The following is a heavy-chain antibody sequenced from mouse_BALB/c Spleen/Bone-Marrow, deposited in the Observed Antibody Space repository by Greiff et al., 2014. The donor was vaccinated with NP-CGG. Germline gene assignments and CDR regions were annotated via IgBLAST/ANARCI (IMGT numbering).Heavy chain of an antibody. Sequence: VQVVESGPGLVAPSQSLSITCTVSGISLIGVGVNWIRQPPGKGLEWLGMIWGDGSTDYNSALRSRLGISKDNSKSQVFLKMNSLRTDDSDRYYCASTYCKYEGFFDVWGAGTTVTVSS. V-gene: IGHV2-6-7*01. CDR3: ASTYCKYEGFFDV. D-gene: IGHD2-14*01. CDR1: GISLIGVG. J-gene: IGHJ1*01. CDR2: IWGDGST.